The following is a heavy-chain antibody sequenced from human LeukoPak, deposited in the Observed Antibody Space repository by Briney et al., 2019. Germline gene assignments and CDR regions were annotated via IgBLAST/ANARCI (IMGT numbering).Heavy chain of an antibody. V-gene: IGHV3-53*01. Sequence: GGSLRLSCAASGFTVSSTYMIWVRQAPGKGLEWVSVIYNGDSTTYADSVKGRFTISRDNSKNTLFLQMNSLRAEDTALYYCARGIQWLVFDYWGQGTLVTVSS. CDR1: GFTVSSTY. J-gene: IGHJ4*02. D-gene: IGHD6-19*01. CDR2: IYNGDST. CDR3: ARGIQWLVFDY.